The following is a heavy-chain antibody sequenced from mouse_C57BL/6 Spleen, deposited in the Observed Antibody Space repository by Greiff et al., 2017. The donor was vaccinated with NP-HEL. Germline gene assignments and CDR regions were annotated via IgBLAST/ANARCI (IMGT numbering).Heavy chain of an antibody. D-gene: IGHD1-1*01. J-gene: IGHJ3*01. CDR1: GYSFTGYY. Sequence: EVKLMESGPELVKPGASVKISCKASGYSFTGYYMNWVKQSPEKSLEWIGEINPSTGGTTYNQKFKAKATLTVDKSSSTAYMQLKSLTSEDSAVYYCANYGSSYEFAYWGQGTLVTVSA. CDR3: ANYGSSYEFAY. V-gene: IGHV1-42*01. CDR2: INPSTGGT.